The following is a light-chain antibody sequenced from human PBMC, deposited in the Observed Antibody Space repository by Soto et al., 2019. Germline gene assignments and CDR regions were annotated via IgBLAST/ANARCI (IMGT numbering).Light chain of an antibody. CDR3: SSFTRSSTLVL. Sequence: QSALTQPASVSRSPGQSITISCTGTSSDVGGYNYVSWYQQRPGRAPKLLIYEVTNRPSGVSNRFSGSKSGNTASLTISGLQAEDEADYYCSSFTRSSTLVLFGGGTKVTVL. V-gene: IGLV2-14*01. CDR2: EVT. CDR1: SSDVGGYNY. J-gene: IGLJ2*01.